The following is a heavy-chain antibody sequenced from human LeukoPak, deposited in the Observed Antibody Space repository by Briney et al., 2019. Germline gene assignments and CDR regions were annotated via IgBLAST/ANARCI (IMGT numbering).Heavy chain of an antibody. D-gene: IGHD3-9*01. Sequence: GASLRLSCAASGFTFSNYAMSWIRQAPGKGLEWVSAVSGRDTSTYYTDSVKGRFTISRDNSKNTLYLQMNSLSAEDTAIYYCAKWGDYDVLTGYYDSDYWGQGTLVTVSS. CDR3: AKWGDYDVLTGYYDSDY. CDR2: VSGRDTST. CDR1: GFTFSNYA. V-gene: IGHV3-23*01. J-gene: IGHJ4*02.